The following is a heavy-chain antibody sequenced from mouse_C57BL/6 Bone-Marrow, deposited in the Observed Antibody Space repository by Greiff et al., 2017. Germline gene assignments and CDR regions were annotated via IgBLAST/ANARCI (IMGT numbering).Heavy chain of an antibody. D-gene: IGHD2-10*01. CDR1: GYTFTSYW. Sequence: VQLQQPGAEFVKPGASVKMSCKASGYTFTSYWITWVKQRPGQGLEWIGEIYPGSGSTNYNEKFKSKATMTVDTSSSTAYMQLSSLTSEDSAVYYCARPYYCNYWYFDVWGTGTTVTVSS. J-gene: IGHJ1*03. CDR3: ARPYYCNYWYFDV. V-gene: IGHV1-55*01. CDR2: IYPGSGST.